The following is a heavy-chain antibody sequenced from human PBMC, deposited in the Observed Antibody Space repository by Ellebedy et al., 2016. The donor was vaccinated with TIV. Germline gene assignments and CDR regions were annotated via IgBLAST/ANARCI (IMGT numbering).Heavy chain of an antibody. V-gene: IGHV3-74*01. D-gene: IGHD1-1*01. J-gene: IGHJ4*02. CDR1: GFTFSNHW. CDR3: ARATAGFDY. CDR2: IDTDGSST. Sequence: GESLKISCAASGFTFSNHWMHWVRQAPGKGLVWVSRIDTDGSSTSYADSVKGRFTISRENAKNSLYLQMNSLRAEDTAVYYCARATAGFDYWGQGTLVTVSS.